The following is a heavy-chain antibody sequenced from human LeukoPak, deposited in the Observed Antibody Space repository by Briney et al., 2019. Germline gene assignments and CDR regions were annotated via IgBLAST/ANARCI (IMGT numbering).Heavy chain of an antibody. Sequence: ASVKVSCKASGFTFTSSAVQWVRQARGQRLEWIGWIVVGSGNTNYAQKFQERVTITRDMSTSTAYMELSSLRSEDTAVYYCAADYGSGSYVDSDYWGQGTLVTVSS. CDR2: IVVGSGNT. V-gene: IGHV1-58*01. J-gene: IGHJ4*02. D-gene: IGHD3-10*01. CDR1: GFTFTSSA. CDR3: AADYGSGSYVDSDY.